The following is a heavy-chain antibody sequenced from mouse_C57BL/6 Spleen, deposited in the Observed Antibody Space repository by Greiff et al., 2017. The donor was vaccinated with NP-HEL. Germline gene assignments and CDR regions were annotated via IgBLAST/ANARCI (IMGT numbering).Heavy chain of an antibody. CDR1: GFTFSDYY. V-gene: IGHV5-16*01. D-gene: IGHD1-1*01. CDR3: ARAPYYGSSYWYFDV. Sequence: EVKVVESEGGLVQPGSSMKLSCTASGFTFSDYYMAWVRQVPEKGLEWVANINYDGSSTYYLDSLKSRFIISRDNAKNILYLQMSSLKSEDTATYYCARAPYYGSSYWYFDVWGTGTTVTVSS. CDR2: INYDGSST. J-gene: IGHJ1*03.